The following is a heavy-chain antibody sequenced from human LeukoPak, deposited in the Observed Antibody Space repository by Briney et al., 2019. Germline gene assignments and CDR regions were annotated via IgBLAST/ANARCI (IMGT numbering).Heavy chain of an antibody. CDR2: ISHDGSNK. Sequence: PGRSLRLSCAASGFTFSSYGMHWVRQAPGKGLEWVAVISHDGSNKYYADSVKGRFTISRDNSKNTLYLQMNSLRAEDTAVYYCAKDRVPRPAALLDCWGQGTLVTVSS. CDR1: GFTFSSYG. D-gene: IGHD2-2*01. V-gene: IGHV3-30*18. CDR3: AKDRVPRPAALLDC. J-gene: IGHJ4*02.